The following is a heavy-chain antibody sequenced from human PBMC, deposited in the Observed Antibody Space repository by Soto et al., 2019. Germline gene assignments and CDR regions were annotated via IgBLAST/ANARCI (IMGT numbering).Heavy chain of an antibody. V-gene: IGHV4-30-4*01. J-gene: IGHJ4*02. CDR1: GGSISSGDYY. CDR3: ASHGGYYDSSGYYYSYFDY. CDR2: IYYSGST. Sequence: PSETLSLTCTVSGGSISSGDYYWSWIRQPPGRGLEWIGYIYYSGSTYYNPSLKSRVTISVDTSKNQFSLKLSSVTAADTAVYYCASHGGYYDSSGYYYSYFDYWGQGTLVTV. D-gene: IGHD3-22*01.